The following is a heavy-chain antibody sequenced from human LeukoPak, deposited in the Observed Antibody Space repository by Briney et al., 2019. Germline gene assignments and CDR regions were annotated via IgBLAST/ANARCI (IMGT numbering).Heavy chain of an antibody. V-gene: IGHV4-59*12. J-gene: IGHJ4*02. CDR2: IYHTGTT. CDR1: GGSISSYY. D-gene: IGHD4-23*01. Sequence: SETLSLTCTVSGGSISSYYWSWIRQPPGKGLEWIGEIYHTGTTNYSPSLKSRLTISVDQSRNQFSLRLSSVTVADTATYYCAAWGVDYGGNFDYSDYWGQGTLVTVSS. CDR3: AAWGVDYGGNFDYSDY.